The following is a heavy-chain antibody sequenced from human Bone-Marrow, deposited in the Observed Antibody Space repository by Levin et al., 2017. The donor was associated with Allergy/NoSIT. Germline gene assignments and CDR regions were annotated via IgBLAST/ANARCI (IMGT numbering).Heavy chain of an antibody. V-gene: IGHV3-23*01. J-gene: IGHJ6*02. CDR1: GFTFSSYA. Sequence: GGSLRLSCVASGFTFSSYAMSWVRQAPGKGLEWVSGISGGGDKTDYADSVKGRFTISRDNSKNTVYLQMNSLRAEDTATYYCAKAGGGYDCWSGYQGSGMHVWGRGTTVTVSS. CDR2: ISGGGDKT. D-gene: IGHD3-3*01. CDR3: AKAGGGYDCWSGYQGSGMHV.